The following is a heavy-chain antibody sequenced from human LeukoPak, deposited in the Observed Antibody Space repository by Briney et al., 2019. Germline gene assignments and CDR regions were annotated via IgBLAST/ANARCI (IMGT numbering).Heavy chain of an antibody. CDR2: INPSGGSA. V-gene: IGHV1-46*01. CDR1: GYTFSGYL. Sequence: ASVKVSCKASGYTFSGYLMHWVRQAPGQGLEWMGIINPSGGSATYAQKFQGRVTMTRDTPTSTVYMELSSLRSEDTAVYYCARDLGLRGVTNWFDPWGQGTLVTVSS. CDR3: ARDLGLRGVTNWFDP. D-gene: IGHD3-10*01. J-gene: IGHJ5*02.